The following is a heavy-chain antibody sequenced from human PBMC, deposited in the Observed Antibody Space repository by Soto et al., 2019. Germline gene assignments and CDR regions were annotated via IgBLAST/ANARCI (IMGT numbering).Heavy chain of an antibody. CDR2: IYYSGST. J-gene: IGHJ6*02. D-gene: IGHD3-22*01. CDR1: GGSVSSGSYY. V-gene: IGHV4-61*01. CDR3: ARRVGVKGSYYSYGMDC. Sequence: TSEPLSLSCTVSGGSVSSGSYYWSWIRQPPGKGLEWIGYIYYSGSTNYNPSLKSRVTISVDTSKNQFSLKLSSVTAADTAVYYCARRVGVKGSYYSYGMDCWGQGSTVTV.